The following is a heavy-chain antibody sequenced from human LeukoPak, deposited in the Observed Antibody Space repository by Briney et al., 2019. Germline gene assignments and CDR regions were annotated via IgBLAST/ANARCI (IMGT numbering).Heavy chain of an antibody. CDR3: ARADGPAAYTWAFDY. CDR2: IYYSGST. V-gene: IGHV4-59*01. J-gene: IGHJ4*02. CDR1: GGSISSYY. Sequence: SETXSLTCTVSGGSISSYYWSWIRQPPGKGLEWIGYIYYSGSTNYNPSLKSRVTISVDTSKNQFSLKLSSVTAADTAVYYCARADGPAAYTWAFDYWGQGTLVTVSS. D-gene: IGHD2-2*01.